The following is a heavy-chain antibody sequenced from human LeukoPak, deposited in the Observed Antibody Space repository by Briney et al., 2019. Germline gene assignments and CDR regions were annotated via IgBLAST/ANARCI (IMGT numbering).Heavy chain of an antibody. Sequence: PGGSLRLSCAASGFTLISYWMTWVRQAPGKGLEWVANIKQDGSEKYYVDSVKGRFTISRDNAKNSLYLQMNSLRAEDTALYYCAKDYSSGWYVDYWGQGTLVTVSS. CDR2: IKQDGSEK. D-gene: IGHD6-19*01. J-gene: IGHJ4*02. V-gene: IGHV3-7*03. CDR1: GFTLISYW. CDR3: AKDYSSGWYVDY.